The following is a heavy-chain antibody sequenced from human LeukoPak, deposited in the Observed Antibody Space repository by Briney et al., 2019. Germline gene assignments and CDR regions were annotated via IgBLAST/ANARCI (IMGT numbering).Heavy chain of an antibody. CDR3: ARDQLYCSGGYCYFDS. J-gene: IGHJ4*02. V-gene: IGHV3-74*01. Sequence: PGGSPRLSCVASGFTFSSYWMHWVRQAPGKGLVWVSRINGDGRGTTYADSVKGRFTISRDNARNTLYLQMNSLRAEDTAVYYCARDQLYCSGGYCYFDSWGQGTLVTVSS. D-gene: IGHD2-15*01. CDR1: GFTFSSYW. CDR2: INGDGRGT.